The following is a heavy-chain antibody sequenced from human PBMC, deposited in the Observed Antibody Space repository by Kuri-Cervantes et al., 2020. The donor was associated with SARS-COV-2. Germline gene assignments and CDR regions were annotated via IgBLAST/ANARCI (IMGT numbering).Heavy chain of an antibody. CDR1: GFTFSSYG. J-gene: IGHJ4*02. V-gene: IGHV3-30*02. Sequence: GESLKISCAASGFTFSSYGMHWVRQAPGKGLEWVAFIRYDGSNKYYADSVKGRFTISRDNSKNTLYLQMNSLRAEDTAVYYCAKWGLGYCSGVSCYSQNANDYWGQGTLVTVSS. CDR3: AKWGLGYCSGVSCYSQNANDY. D-gene: IGHD2-15*01. CDR2: IRYDGSNK.